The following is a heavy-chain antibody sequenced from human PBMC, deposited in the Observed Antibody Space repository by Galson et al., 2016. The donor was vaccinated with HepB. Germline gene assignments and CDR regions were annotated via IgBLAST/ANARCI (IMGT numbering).Heavy chain of an antibody. CDR1: GFIFNDYA. Sequence: SLRLSCAVSGFIFNDYAMHWVRQAPGKGLEWVSGITWDSRAVDYADSVQGRFTVSRDNSKNTLYLQMNSLRAEDTAIYYCTKDFRYGSAWGQGTLVTVSS. V-gene: IGHV3-9*01. CDR3: TKDFRYGSA. CDR2: ITWDSRAV. D-gene: IGHD6-19*01. J-gene: IGHJ5*02.